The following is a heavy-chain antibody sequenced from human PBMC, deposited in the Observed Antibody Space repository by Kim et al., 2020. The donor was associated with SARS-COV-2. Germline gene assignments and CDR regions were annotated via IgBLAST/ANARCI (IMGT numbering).Heavy chain of an antibody. J-gene: IGHJ6*03. Sequence: ASVKVSCKASGYTFTSYDINWVRQATGQGLEWMGWMNPNSGNTGYAQKFQGRVTMTRNTSISTAYMELSSLRSEDTAVYYCARNGYSSSWSPNYYYYYYMDVWGKGTTVTVSS. CDR3: ARNGYSSSWSPNYYYYYYMDV. D-gene: IGHD6-13*01. CDR1: GYTFTSYD. CDR2: MNPNSGNT. V-gene: IGHV1-8*01.